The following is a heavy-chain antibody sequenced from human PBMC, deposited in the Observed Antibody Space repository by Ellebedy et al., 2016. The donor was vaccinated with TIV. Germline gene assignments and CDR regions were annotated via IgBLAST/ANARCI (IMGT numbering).Heavy chain of an antibody. J-gene: IGHJ4*02. CDR1: GYTFTGYY. CDR2: IYPYNGDT. CDR3: ATLPYISRSSAY. V-gene: IGHV1-2*02. D-gene: IGHD3-16*01. Sequence: ASVKVSCKASGYTFTGYYMHWVRQAPGQGLEWMGWIYPYNGDTNYAQKFQGRVTMTSDTSTTTAYMELNSLRYDDTAVYYCATLPYISRSSAYWGQGTLVTVSS.